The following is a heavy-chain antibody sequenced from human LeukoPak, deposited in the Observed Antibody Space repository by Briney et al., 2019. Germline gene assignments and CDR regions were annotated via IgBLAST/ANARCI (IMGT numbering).Heavy chain of an antibody. CDR3: ARDAGTGYYDY. CDR1: GFTFSSYS. J-gene: IGHJ4*02. Sequence: GGSLRLSCAASGFTFSSYSMNWVRQAPGKGLEWVSSISSSSSYLYYADSVKGRFTISRDNAKNSLYLQMNSLRAEDTAVYYCARDAGTGYYDYWGQGTLVTVSS. CDR2: ISSSSSYL. D-gene: IGHD3/OR15-3a*01. V-gene: IGHV3-21*01.